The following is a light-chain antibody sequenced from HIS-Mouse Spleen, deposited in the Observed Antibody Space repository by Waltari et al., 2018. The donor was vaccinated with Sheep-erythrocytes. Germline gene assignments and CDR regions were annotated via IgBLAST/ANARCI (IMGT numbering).Light chain of an antibody. CDR3: SSYTSSSTLV. J-gene: IGLJ1*01. Sequence: QSALTQPASVSGSPGQSITTSCTGTSSDACGYINVLWYQQHPGKAPKLMIYDVSNRPSGVSNRFSGSKSGNTASLTISGLQAEDEADYYCSSYTSSSTLVFGTGTKVTVL. CDR1: SSDACGYIN. CDR2: DVS. V-gene: IGLV2-14*03.